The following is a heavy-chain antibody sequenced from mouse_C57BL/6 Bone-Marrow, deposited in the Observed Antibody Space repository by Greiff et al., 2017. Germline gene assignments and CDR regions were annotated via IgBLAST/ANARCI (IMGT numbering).Heavy chain of an antibody. Sequence: EVQLQQSGAELVRPGASVKLSCTASGFNITDDYMHWVKQRPEQGLEWIGWIDPGNGDTEYASKFQGKDTMTADTSSNTAYLQLSSLTSEDSAVYYCTTCSYCFDYWGQGTTLTVSA. V-gene: IGHV14-4*01. J-gene: IGHJ2*01. D-gene: IGHD1-1*01. CDR3: TTCSYCFDY. CDR2: IDPGNGDT. CDR1: GFNITDDY.